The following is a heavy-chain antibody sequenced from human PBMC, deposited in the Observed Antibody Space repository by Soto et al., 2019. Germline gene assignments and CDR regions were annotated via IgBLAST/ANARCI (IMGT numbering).Heavy chain of an antibody. D-gene: IGHD1-20*01. J-gene: IGHJ3*02. CDR2: ITYSEST. Sequence: QVQLQESGPGLVKPSQTLSLTCTVSGGSISSGDYYWSWIRQPPGKGLVWIGYITYSESTYYIPSLKSRVTISVDTSKTQFSLKLSSVTAAATAVYYCARSRYNWNDVRAFDIWGQGKMVTVSS. CDR3: ARSRYNWNDVRAFDI. V-gene: IGHV4-30-4*01. CDR1: GGSISSGDYY.